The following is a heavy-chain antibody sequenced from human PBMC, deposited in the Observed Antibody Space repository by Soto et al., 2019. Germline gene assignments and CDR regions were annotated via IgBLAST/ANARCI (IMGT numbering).Heavy chain of an antibody. J-gene: IGHJ4*02. Sequence: ASVKVSCKASGYTFTSYCISWVRQAPGQGLEWMGWISAYNGNTNYAQKLQGRVTMTTDTSTSTAYMELRSLRSDDTAVYYCARDGSGSYYKLVDYWGQGTLVTVSS. D-gene: IGHD3-10*01. CDR2: ISAYNGNT. CDR3: ARDGSGSYYKLVDY. CDR1: GYTFTSYC. V-gene: IGHV1-18*01.